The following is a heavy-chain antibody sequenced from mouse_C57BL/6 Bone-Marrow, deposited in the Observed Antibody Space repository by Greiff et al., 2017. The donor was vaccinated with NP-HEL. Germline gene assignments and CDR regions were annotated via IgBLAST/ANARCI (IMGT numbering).Heavy chain of an antibody. CDR2: IWSGGST. D-gene: IGHD2-5*01. J-gene: IGHJ4*01. CDR1: GFSLTSYG. CDR3: ARNYYYSNYDYAMDY. V-gene: IGHV2-2*01. Sequence: QVQLKESGPGLVQPSQSLSITCTVSGFSLTSYGVHWVRQSPGKGLEWLGVIWSGGSTDYNAAFISRLSISKDNSKSQVFFKMNSLQADDTAIYYCARNYYYSNYDYAMDYWGQGTSVTVSS.